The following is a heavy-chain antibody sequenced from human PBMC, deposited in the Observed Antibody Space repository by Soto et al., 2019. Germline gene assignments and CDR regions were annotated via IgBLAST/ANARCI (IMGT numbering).Heavy chain of an antibody. V-gene: IGHV1-2*04. CDR3: ARANGKYCSGGRCYRNWFDP. CDR1: GYTFTGYY. D-gene: IGHD2-15*01. J-gene: IGHJ5*02. CDR2: INPNSGGT. Sequence: ASVKVSCKASGYTFTGYYMHWVRQAPGQGLEWMGWINPNSGGTNYAQKFQGWVTMTRDTSISTAYMELSRLRSDDTAVYYCARANGKYCSGGRCYRNWFDPWGQGILVTVS.